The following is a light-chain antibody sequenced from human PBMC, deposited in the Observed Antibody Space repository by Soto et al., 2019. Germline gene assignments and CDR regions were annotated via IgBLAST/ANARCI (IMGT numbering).Light chain of an antibody. CDR3: QQYVTSAIT. V-gene: IGKV3-11*01. Sequence: EIVLTQSPATLSLSPGERATLSCRASQSVSSYLAWYQQKPGQAPRLLIYDASNRATGIPARFSGSGSGTDFTLPISRLEPEDLALYYCQQYVTSAITFGQGTRLEIK. CDR1: QSVSSY. J-gene: IGKJ5*01. CDR2: DAS.